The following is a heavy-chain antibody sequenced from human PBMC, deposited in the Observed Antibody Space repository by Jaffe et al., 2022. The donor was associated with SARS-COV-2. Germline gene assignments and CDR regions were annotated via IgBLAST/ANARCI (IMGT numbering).Heavy chain of an antibody. Sequence: EVQLVESGGGLVQPGGSLRLSCAASGFTFSSYWMSWVRQAPGKGLEWVANIKQDGSEKYYVDSVKGRFTISRDNAKNSLYLQMNSLRAEDTAVYYCARDYLQGDNDFWSGYKAPTRDGMDVWGQGTTVTVSS. V-gene: IGHV3-7*01. CDR3: ARDYLQGDNDFWSGYKAPTRDGMDV. CDR2: IKQDGSEK. D-gene: IGHD3-3*01. J-gene: IGHJ6*02. CDR1: GFTFSSYW.